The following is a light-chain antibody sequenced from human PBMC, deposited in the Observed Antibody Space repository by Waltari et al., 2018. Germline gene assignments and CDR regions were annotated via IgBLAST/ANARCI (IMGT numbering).Light chain of an antibody. Sequence: QSALTQPAFVSGSPGQSITISCTGTSSDVGSYKFVSWYQQHPGKAPKLMIYEGTKRPSGVSNRFSGSKSGNTASLTISGLQAEDEADYYCCSYAGRSTWVFGGGTKLTVL. J-gene: IGLJ3*02. CDR1: SSDVGSYKF. V-gene: IGLV2-23*01. CDR3: CSYAGRSTWV. CDR2: EGT.